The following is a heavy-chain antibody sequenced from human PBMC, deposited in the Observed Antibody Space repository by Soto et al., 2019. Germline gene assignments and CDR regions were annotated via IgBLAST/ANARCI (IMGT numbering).Heavy chain of an antibody. CDR3: ARQNYDYVWGSYRYTVPRPFDY. D-gene: IGHD3-16*02. CDR1: GGSISSYY. Sequence: SETLSLTCTVSGGSISSYYWSWIRQPPGKGLEWIGYIYYSGSTNYNPSLKSRVTISVDTSKNQFSLKLSSVTAADTVVYYCARQNYDYVWGSYRYTVPRPFDYWGQGTLVTVSS. CDR2: IYYSGST. V-gene: IGHV4-59*08. J-gene: IGHJ4*02.